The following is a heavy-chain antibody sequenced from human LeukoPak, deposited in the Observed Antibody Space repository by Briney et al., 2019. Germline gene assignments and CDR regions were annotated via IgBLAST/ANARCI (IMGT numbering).Heavy chain of an antibody. CDR3: ARGATGVYSVTTSWFDP. CDR1: RYTFTGYF. D-gene: IGHD4-17*01. V-gene: IGHV1-2*02. CDR2: INPNSGGT. J-gene: IGHJ5*02. Sequence: ASVKVSCMGCRYTFTGYFMHWVRRAAAQEVAGMGWINPNSGGTNYAQRFQGRVTMTRDTSISTAYMELSRLRSDDTAVYYCARGATGVYSVTTSWFDPWGQGTLVTVSS.